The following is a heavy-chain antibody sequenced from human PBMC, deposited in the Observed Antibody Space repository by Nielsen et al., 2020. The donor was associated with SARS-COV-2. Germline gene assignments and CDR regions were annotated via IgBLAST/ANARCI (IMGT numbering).Heavy chain of an antibody. CDR3: ARDPTSPISPRTRTWYFDL. J-gene: IGHJ2*01. V-gene: IGHV3-30-3*01. CDR1: GFTFSSYA. CDR2: ISYDGSNK. Sequence: GGSLRLSCAASGFTFSSYAMHWVRQAPGKGLEWVAVISYDGSNKYYADSAKGRFTISRDNSKNTLYLQMNSLRAEDTAVYYCARDPTSPISPRTRTWYFDLWGRGTLVTVSS. D-gene: IGHD1-14*01.